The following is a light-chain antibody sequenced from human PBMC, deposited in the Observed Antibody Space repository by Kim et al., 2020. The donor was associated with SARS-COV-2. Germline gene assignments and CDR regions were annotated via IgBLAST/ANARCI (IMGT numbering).Light chain of an antibody. CDR1: QSISRY. CDR3: QQSYSTTVYT. CDR2: ATA. J-gene: IGKJ2*01. Sequence: SVGDRVTITCRASQSISRYLNWYQQKPGKDPKRLIYATATVHDGAPAGFSGSGSGTDVTSTISSLQPDDFATYYCQQSYSTTVYTFGQGTKVDIK. V-gene: IGKV1-39*01.